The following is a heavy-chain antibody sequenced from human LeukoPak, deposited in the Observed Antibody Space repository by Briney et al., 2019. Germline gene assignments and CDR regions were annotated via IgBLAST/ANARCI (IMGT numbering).Heavy chain of an antibody. J-gene: IGHJ3*01. CDR3: AKDSYVAGRPLHTVDV. V-gene: IGHV3-23*01. CDR1: GFTFAIHA. Sequence: PGGSLRLSCAASGFTFAIHAMTWVRQAPGKGLEWVSGISGDGASTHYAESVKGQFTISRDNSQNTLFLQMNSLRVEDTAIYYCAKDSYVAGRPLHTVDVWGQGTMVTVSS. D-gene: IGHD3-10*01. CDR2: ISGDGAST.